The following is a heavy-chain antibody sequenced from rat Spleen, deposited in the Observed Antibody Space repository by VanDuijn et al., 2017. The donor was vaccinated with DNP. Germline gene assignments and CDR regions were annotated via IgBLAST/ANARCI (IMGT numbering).Heavy chain of an antibody. CDR3: ARHPIFGTDY. CDR1: GFTFSNYG. V-gene: IGHV5-19*01. CDR2: ISPSGGST. D-gene: IGHD4-3*01. Sequence: EVQLVESGGGLVQPGRSLKLSCAASGFTFSNYGMHWIRQAPTKGLEWVASISPSGGSTYYRDSVKGRFTISRDNAKSSLYLQMNSLKSEDTATYYCARHPIFGTDYWGQGVMVTVSS. J-gene: IGHJ2*01.